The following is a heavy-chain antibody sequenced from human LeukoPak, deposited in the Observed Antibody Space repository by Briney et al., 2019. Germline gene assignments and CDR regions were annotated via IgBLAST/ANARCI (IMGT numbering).Heavy chain of an antibody. D-gene: IGHD6-13*01. CDR3: ARHESKSIAAATP. Sequence: GEPLRISSAASGYFFTSYRSRWVREMGGEGREWLGRINPSDSSTHYTPSFLRDVPISADKSISTAYLQWSSLKASDTAMYYCARHESKSIAAATPWGQGTLVTVSS. CDR2: INPSDSST. V-gene: IGHV5-10-1*01. CDR1: GYFFTSYR. J-gene: IGHJ5*02.